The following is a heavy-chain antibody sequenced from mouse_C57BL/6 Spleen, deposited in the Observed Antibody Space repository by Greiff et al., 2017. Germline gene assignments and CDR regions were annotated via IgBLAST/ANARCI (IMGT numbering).Heavy chain of an antibody. Sequence: EVQRVESGPGLAKPSQTLSLTCSVTGYSITSDYWNWIRKFPGNKLEYMGYISYSGSTYYNPSLKSRISITRDTSKNQYYLQLNSVTTEDTATYYCARYKGNDYDQGAMDYWGQGTSVTVSS. CDR1: GYSITSDY. CDR2: ISYSGST. V-gene: IGHV3-8*01. D-gene: IGHD2-4*01. CDR3: ARYKGNDYDQGAMDY. J-gene: IGHJ4*01.